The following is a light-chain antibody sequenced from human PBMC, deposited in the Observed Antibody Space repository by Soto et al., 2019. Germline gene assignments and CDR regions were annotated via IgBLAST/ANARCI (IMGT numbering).Light chain of an antibody. J-gene: IGKJ1*01. Sequence: DIQMTQSPSILSASVGDRVTITCRASQSINAWLAWYQQKPGKAPKLLIYDVSTLDSGVPSRFSGSASGTEFTLTISSLESDDFATYYCQQYHRYSTFGQGTRVDIK. CDR1: QSINAW. CDR3: QQYHRYST. CDR2: DVS. V-gene: IGKV1-5*01.